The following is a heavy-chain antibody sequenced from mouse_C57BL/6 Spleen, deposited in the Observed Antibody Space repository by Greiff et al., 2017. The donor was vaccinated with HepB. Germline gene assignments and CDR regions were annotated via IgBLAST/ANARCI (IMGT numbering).Heavy chain of an antibody. CDR3: ATQTGPIYYDYDGLFAY. CDR2: ISSGGSYT. Sequence: DVMLVESGGDLVKPGGSLKLSCAASGFTFSSYGMSWVRQTPDKRLEWVATISSGGSYTYYPDSVKGRFTISRDNAKNTLYLQMSSLKSEDTAMYYCATQTGPIYYDYDGLFAYWGQGTLVTVSA. V-gene: IGHV5-6*02. D-gene: IGHD2-4*01. J-gene: IGHJ3*01. CDR1: GFTFSSYG.